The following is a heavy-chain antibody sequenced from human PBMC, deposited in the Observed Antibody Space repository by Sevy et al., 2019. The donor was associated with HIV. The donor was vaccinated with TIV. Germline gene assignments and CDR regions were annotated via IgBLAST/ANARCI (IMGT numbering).Heavy chain of an antibody. D-gene: IGHD6-13*01. CDR3: VRDIESLTCSSWTCGPEYFQL. CDR2: ITSSSSHI. J-gene: IGHJ1*01. V-gene: IGHV3-21*01. Sequence: GGSLRLSCAASGFTFSSYSMNWVRQAPGKGLEWVSSITSSSSHIYYADSLRGRFTISRDNAKNSLYLQMNSLIAEDTAIYYCVRDIESLTCSSWTCGPEYFQLWGQGTLVTVSS. CDR1: GFTFSSYS.